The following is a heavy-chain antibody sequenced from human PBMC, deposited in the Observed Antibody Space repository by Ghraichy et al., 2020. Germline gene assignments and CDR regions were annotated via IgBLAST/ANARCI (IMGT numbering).Heavy chain of an antibody. J-gene: IGHJ3*02. D-gene: IGHD3-22*01. V-gene: IGHV3-21*01. CDR3: ARGLYNYYDSSGSKDAFDI. CDR1: GFTFSSYS. Sequence: GGSLRLSCAASGFTFSSYSMNWVRQAPGKGLEWVSSISSSSSYIYYVDSLKGRFTISRDNAKNSLFLQMNSLRAEDTAVYYCARGLYNYYDSSGSKDAFDIWGQGTMVTVSS. CDR2: ISSSSSYI.